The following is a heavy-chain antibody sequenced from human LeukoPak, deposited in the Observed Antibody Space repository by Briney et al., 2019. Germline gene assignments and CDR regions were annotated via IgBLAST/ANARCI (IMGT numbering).Heavy chain of an antibody. CDR3: ATYSTRNAREFQS. V-gene: IGHV3-7*01. D-gene: IGHD4-11*01. Sequence: GGSLRLSCAASGFTFSSYAMHWVRQAPGKGLGWVANIKTDGSEKYYADSVKGRFTISRDNAKNSLYLQMNSLRAEDTAVYYCATYSTRNAREFQSWGQGTLVTVSS. J-gene: IGHJ1*01. CDR2: IKTDGSEK. CDR1: GFTFSSYA.